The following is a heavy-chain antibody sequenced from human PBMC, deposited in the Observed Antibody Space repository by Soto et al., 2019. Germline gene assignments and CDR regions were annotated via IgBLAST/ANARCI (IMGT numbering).Heavy chain of an antibody. CDR1: GYTLTELS. J-gene: IGHJ4*02. D-gene: IGHD2-15*01. CDR3: ATDGYCSGGSCYRVDSSGWSVGGY. CDR2: FDPEDGET. Sequence: ASVKVSCKVSGYTLTELSMHWVRQAPGKGLEWMGGFDPEDGETIYAQKLQGRVNMTKETSTDTAYMELSSLRSEDTAVYYCATDGYCSGGSCYRVDSSGWSVGGYWGQGTLVTVSS. V-gene: IGHV1-24*01.